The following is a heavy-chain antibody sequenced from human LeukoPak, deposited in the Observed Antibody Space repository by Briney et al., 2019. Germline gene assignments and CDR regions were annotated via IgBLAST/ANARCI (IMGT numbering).Heavy chain of an antibody. Sequence: GGSLRLSCAASGFPFSSHVLSWVRQAPGEGLEWIAYINHNGEAIYYPDFVKGRFIISRDNAKNSLYLQMNSLRAEDTAVYYCARSVGSGSYEDYWGQGTLVTVSS. CDR2: INHNGEAI. D-gene: IGHD1-26*01. CDR3: ARSVGSGSYEDY. V-gene: IGHV3-48*03. J-gene: IGHJ4*02. CDR1: GFPFSSHV.